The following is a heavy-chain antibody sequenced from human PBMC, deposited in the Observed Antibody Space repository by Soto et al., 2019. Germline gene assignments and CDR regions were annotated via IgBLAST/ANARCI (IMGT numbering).Heavy chain of an antibody. V-gene: IGHV4-61*01. CDR3: ARDFAYFDS. D-gene: IGHD3-3*01. Sequence: PSETLSLTCTVSGGSFKSGSYSWSWIRQPPGKGLEWIAYVYHTGRTSYNPSLKSRVSISMDTSKNQFSLNLDSATAADAAVYFCARDFAYFDSWGQGTLVTVSS. CDR2: VYHTGRT. J-gene: IGHJ4*02. CDR1: GGSFKSGSYS.